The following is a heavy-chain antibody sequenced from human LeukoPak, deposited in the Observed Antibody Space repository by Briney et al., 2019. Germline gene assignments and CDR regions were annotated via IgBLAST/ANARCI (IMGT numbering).Heavy chain of an antibody. CDR3: AKDFPCSGGSCYSSGFDY. J-gene: IGHJ4*02. D-gene: IGHD2-15*01. V-gene: IGHV3-30*18. CDR2: ISYDGSNK. Sequence: GGSLRLSCAASGFTFSSYGMHWVRQAPGKGLEWVAVISYDGSNKYYADSVKGRFTISRDNSKNTLYLQMNSLRAEDTAAYYCAKDFPCSGGSCYSSGFDYWGQGTLVTVSS. CDR1: GFTFSSYG.